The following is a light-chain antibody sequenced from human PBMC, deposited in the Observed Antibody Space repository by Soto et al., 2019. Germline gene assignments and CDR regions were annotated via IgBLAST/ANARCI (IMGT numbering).Light chain of an antibody. CDR2: GAS. V-gene: IGKV3-20*01. Sequence: EIVLTQSPGTLSLSPGERATLSCRASQSVSSSYLAWYQQKPGQAPRLLIYGASSRATDIPDRFSGSGSGADFTLTIASLQPVDFGTYYCQQSYSTPYTFGQGTKLEIK. CDR3: QQSYSTPYT. J-gene: IGKJ2*01. CDR1: QSVSSSY.